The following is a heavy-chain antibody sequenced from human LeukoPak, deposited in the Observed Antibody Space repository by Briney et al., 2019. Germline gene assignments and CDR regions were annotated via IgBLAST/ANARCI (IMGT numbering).Heavy chain of an antibody. CDR3: ARFGSGWYYFDH. D-gene: IGHD6-19*01. CDR1: GGSISSSSYY. V-gene: IGHV4-39*07. Sequence: PSETLSLTCTVSGGSISSSSYYWSWIRQPPGKGLEWIGEINHSGSTNYNPSLKSRVTISVDTSKNQFSLKLSSVTAADTAVYYCARFGSGWYYFDHWGQGTLVTVSS. CDR2: INHSGST. J-gene: IGHJ4*02.